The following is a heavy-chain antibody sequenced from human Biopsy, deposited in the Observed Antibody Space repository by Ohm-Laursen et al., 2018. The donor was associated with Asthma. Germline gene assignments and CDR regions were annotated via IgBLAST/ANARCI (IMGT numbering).Heavy chain of an antibody. D-gene: IGHD3-10*01. V-gene: IGHV1-18*01. CDR2: ISVYNGNT. Sequence: SSVKVSRKTSGYTFNSAGITWVRQAPGQGLEWMGWISVYNGNTKVAQKLQDRVTMITDTSTSTAYMELRSLRSDDTAVYFCTRAVDYSHYYGIDVWGQGTTVTVS. J-gene: IGHJ6*02. CDR3: TRAVDYSHYYGIDV. CDR1: GYTFNSAG.